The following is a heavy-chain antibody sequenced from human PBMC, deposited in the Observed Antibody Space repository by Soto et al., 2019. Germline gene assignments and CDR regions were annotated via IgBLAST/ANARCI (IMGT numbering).Heavy chain of an antibody. CDR2: ISYDGSNK. V-gene: IGHV3-30-3*01. CDR1: GFTFSTYT. CDR3: AREGSNYYFDL. J-gene: IGHJ2*01. D-gene: IGHD1-7*01. Sequence: QVQLVESGGGVVQPGRSLRLSCAASGFTFSTYTMHWVRQAPGKGLEWVAIISYDGSNKYYADSVKGRFTISRDNSKNTLYLQMSSLRPEDTAVYYYAREGSNYYFDLWGRGTLVTVSS.